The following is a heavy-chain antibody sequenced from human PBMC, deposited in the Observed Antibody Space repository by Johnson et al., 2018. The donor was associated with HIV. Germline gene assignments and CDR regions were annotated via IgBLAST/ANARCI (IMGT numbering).Heavy chain of an antibody. V-gene: IGHV3-66*01. D-gene: IGHD3-22*01. CDR2: IFSVGNT. Sequence: VHLVESGGGLVKPGGSLRLSCAASGFTFSSYDMHWVRQATGKGLEWVSLIFSVGNTYYADSVKGRFTISRDNAKNTLYLQMDSLRAEDTAVYYCARGRPSGSHDAFDIWGQGTMVTVSS. CDR1: GFTFSSYD. J-gene: IGHJ3*02. CDR3: ARGRPSGSHDAFDI.